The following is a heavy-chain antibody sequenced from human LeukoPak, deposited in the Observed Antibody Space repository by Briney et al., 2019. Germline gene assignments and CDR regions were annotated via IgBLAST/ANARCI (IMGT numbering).Heavy chain of an antibody. CDR2: IKQDGSEK. CDR1: GFTFNNYW. V-gene: IGHV3-7*01. J-gene: IGHJ4*02. CDR3: ARDSARGGTMYY. D-gene: IGHD2-15*01. Sequence: GGSLRLSCAVSGFTFNNYWMSWVRQAPGKGLEWSANIKQDGSEKYYVESVKGRFTISRYNGKNSLYLQMNSLRAEDTAVYYCARDSARGGTMYYWGQGTLVTVSS.